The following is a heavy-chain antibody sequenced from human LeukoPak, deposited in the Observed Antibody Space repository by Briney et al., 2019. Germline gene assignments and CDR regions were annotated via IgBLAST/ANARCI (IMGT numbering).Heavy chain of an antibody. CDR3: ARELGYCSGGSCYSGGVFDY. V-gene: IGHV3-33*01. J-gene: IGHJ4*02. CDR1: GFTFSSYG. CDR2: IWYDGSNK. D-gene: IGHD2-15*01. Sequence: GGSLRLSCAASGFTFSSYGMHWVRQAPVKGLEWVAVIWYDGSNKYYADSVKGRFTISRDNSKNTLYLQMNSLRAEDTAVYYCARELGYCSGGSCYSGGVFDYWGQGTLVTVSS.